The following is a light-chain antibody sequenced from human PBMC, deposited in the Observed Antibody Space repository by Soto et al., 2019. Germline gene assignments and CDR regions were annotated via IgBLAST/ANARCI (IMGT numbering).Light chain of an antibody. CDR3: QQLNSLYT. J-gene: IGKJ2*01. CDR2: DAS. Sequence: AIQLTQSPSSLSASVGDRVTITCRASQGISSALAWYQQKPGKAPKLLIYDASSLESGVPSRFSGSGSGTDFTLTISSLQPEDFATYYCQQLNSLYTFGQGTKLEIK. V-gene: IGKV1-13*02. CDR1: QGISSA.